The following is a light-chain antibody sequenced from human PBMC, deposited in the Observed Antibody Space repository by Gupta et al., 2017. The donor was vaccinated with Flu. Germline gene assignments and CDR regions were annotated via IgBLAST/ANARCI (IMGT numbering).Light chain of an antibody. J-gene: IGLJ1*01. CDR1: SSDVGRSDS. Sequence: QSALTQPASVSGSPGQSITISCTGTSSDVGRSDSVSWYQQHPGKAPKLLIYDVSNRPSGVSSRFSGSKSGNTASLTISRLQAEDETDYYCSSYTSISTFYVFGTGTKVTVL. CDR3: SSYTSISTFYV. CDR2: DVS. V-gene: IGLV2-14*03.